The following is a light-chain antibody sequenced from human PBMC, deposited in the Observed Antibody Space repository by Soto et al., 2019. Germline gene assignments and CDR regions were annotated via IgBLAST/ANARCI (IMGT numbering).Light chain of an antibody. CDR3: QQRSDWPWT. J-gene: IGKJ1*01. CDR1: QCVSSY. Sequence: EIVLTQSPATLSLSPGERATLSCRASQCVSSYRAWYQQKPGQAPRLLMYEASNRATGIPARFSGGGSGTDFTLTISSLEPEDFAVYYCQQRSDWPWTFGQGTKVEIK. CDR2: EAS. V-gene: IGKV3-11*01.